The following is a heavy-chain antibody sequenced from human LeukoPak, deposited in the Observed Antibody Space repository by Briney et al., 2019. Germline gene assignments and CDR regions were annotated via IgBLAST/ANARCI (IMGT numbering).Heavy chain of an antibody. V-gene: IGHV1-18*01. J-gene: IGHJ4*02. CDR3: ARDVITIFGVVPSPFDY. CDR2: ISAYNGNT. CDR1: GDTFTSYG. Sequence: ASVKVSCKASGDTFTSYGISWVRQAPGQGLEWMGWISAYNGNTNYAQKLQGRVTMTTDTSTSTAYMELRSLRSDDTAVYYCARDVITIFGVVPSPFDYWGQGTLVTVSS. D-gene: IGHD3-3*01.